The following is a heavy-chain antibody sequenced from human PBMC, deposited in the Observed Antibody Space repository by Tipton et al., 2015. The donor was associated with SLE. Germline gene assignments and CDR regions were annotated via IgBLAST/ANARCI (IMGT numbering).Heavy chain of an antibody. J-gene: IGHJ5*02. CDR1: GGSISSHY. D-gene: IGHD2-15*01. Sequence: TLSLTCTVSGGSISSHYWSWFRQPPGKGLEWIGYIYYRGKTKYNPSLNIRGTISLDTSRTQFSLKLSSVTAADTAVYYCARDGRGYCDNSGCSEYHWFDPWGQGTLVTVSS. CDR3: ARDGRGYCDNSGCSEYHWFDP. CDR2: IYYRGKT. V-gene: IGHV4-59*11.